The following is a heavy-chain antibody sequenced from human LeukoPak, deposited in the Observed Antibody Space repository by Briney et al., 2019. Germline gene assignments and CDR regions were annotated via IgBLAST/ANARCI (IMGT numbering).Heavy chain of an antibody. Sequence: SETLSLTCSVPGGSISSYYWSWIRQPPGKGLEWIGYIYYSGSTNYNPSLKSRVTISVDTSKNQFSLKLRSVTAADTAVYYCARDQHSSGWYGYFDLWGRGTLVTVSS. CDR1: GGSISSYY. D-gene: IGHD6-19*01. V-gene: IGHV4-59*12. CDR3: ARDQHSSGWYGYFDL. J-gene: IGHJ2*01. CDR2: IYYSGST.